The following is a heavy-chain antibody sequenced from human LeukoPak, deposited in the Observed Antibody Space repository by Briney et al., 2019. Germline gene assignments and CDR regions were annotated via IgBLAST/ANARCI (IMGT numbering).Heavy chain of an antibody. CDR3: AKDPDYYGSGSYYMDV. CDR1: GFTFSNNW. V-gene: IGHV3-7*01. J-gene: IGHJ6*03. CDR2: VKKDASEM. D-gene: IGHD3-10*01. Sequence: PGGSLRLSCAASGFTFSNNWMTWVRQAPGKGLEWVASVKKDASEMYYVDSVKGRFTISRDNSKNTLYLQMNSLRAEDTAVYYCAKDPDYYGSGSYYMDVWGKGTTVTVSS.